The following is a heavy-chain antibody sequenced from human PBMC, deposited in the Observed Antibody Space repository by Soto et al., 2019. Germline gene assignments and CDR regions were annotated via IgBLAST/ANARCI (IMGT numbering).Heavy chain of an antibody. J-gene: IGHJ6*03. CDR3: ARSGSLQYYHYFMDV. Sequence: SETLSLTCTVSGGSISSGSYYWNWIRQHPGKGLEWIGYIYYSGSTYYNPSLKSRVTMSVDTSKSQFSLELSSVTAADTAVYYCARSGSLQYYHYFMDVWGKGTTVTVSS. V-gene: IGHV4-31*03. D-gene: IGHD3-9*01. CDR2: IYYSGST. CDR1: GGSISSGSYY.